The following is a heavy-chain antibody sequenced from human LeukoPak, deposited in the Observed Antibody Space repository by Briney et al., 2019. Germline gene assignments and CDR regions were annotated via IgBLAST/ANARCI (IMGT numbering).Heavy chain of an antibody. V-gene: IGHV1-24*01. D-gene: IGHD3-3*01. CDR1: GYTLTELS. CDR2: FDPEDGET. J-gene: IGHJ3*02. Sequence: ASVKVSCKVSGYTLTELSMHWVRQAPGKGLEWMGGFDPEDGETIYAQKFQGRVTMTEDTSTDTAYMELSSPRSEDTAVYYCATDVLESYAFDIWGQGTMVTVSS. CDR3: ATDVLESYAFDI.